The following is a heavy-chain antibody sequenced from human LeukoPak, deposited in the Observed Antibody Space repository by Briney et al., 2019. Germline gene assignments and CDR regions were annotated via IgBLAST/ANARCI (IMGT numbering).Heavy chain of an antibody. J-gene: IGHJ6*03. CDR3: ARSWGYSGYDGYYYYMDV. CDR2: IIPIFGTA. Sequence: SVKVSCKASGGTFSSYAISWVRQAPGQGLEWMGGIIPIFGTANYAQKFQGRVTITADKSTSTAYMELSSLRSEDTAVYYCARSWGYSGYDGYYYYMDVWGKGTTVTVSS. V-gene: IGHV1-69*06. D-gene: IGHD5-12*01. CDR1: GGTFSSYA.